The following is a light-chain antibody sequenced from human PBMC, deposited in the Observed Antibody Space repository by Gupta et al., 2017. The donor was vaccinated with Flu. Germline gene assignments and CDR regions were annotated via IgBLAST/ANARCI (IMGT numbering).Light chain of an antibody. Sequence: SYVLTQPPSVSVAPGKTARITCGGNNIGSKSVHWYQQKPGQAPMLVVYDDSDRPSGIPERFSGSNSGNKETLKISRVEAGDEADDYCQVWDSSSDLGGFGGGTKLTVL. CDR2: DDS. V-gene: IGLV3-21*03. J-gene: IGLJ3*02. CDR1: NIGSKS. CDR3: QVWDSSSDLGG.